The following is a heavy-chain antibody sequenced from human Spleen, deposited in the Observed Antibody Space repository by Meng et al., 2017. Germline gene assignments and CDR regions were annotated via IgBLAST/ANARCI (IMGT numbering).Heavy chain of an antibody. CDR2: IYQTGST. D-gene: IGHD3-10*01. Sequence: QPQGSGPGLVKPSETLSLTCVVSGGSISSNNWWSWVRQPPGKGLEWIGEIYQTGSTNYNPSLKSRVTISADKSRNQFSLKLSSLSTADTAVYYCARRRTSGSYYSFQSIYFDYWGQGALVTVSS. CDR3: ARRRTSGSYYSFQSIYFDY. V-gene: IGHV4-4*02. J-gene: IGHJ4*02. CDR1: GGSISSNNW.